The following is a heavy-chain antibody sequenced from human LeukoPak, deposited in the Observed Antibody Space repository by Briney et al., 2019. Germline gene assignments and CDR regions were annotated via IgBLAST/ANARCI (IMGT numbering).Heavy chain of an antibody. V-gene: IGHV4-34*01. J-gene: IGHJ6*03. D-gene: IGHD2-15*01. CDR3: ARGRYCSGGSSYPTRYYYYYYMDV. CDR2: INHSGST. CDR1: GGSFSGYY. Sequence: ASETLSLTCAVYGGSFSGYYWSWIRQPPGKGLEWIGEINHSGSTNYNPSLKSRVTISVDTSKNQFSLKLSSVTAADTAVYYCARGRYCSGGSSYPTRYYYYYYMDVWGKGTTVTVSS.